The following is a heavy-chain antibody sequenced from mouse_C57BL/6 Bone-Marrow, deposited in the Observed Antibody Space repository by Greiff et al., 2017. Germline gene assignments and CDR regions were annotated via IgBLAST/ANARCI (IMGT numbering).Heavy chain of an antibody. D-gene: IGHD2-5*01. CDR2: IWRGGST. V-gene: IGHV2-5*01. CDR3: AKGGVTRYYYAMDY. J-gene: IGHJ4*01. Sequence: VKVVESGPGLVQPSQSLSITCTVSGFSLTSYGVHWVRQSPGKGLEWLGVIWRGGSTDYNAAFMSRLSITKDNSKSQVFFKMNSLQADDTAIYYCAKGGVTRYYYAMDYWGQGTSVTVSS. CDR1: GFSLTSYG.